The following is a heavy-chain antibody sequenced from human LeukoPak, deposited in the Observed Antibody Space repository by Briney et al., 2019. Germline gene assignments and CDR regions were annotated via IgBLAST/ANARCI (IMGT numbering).Heavy chain of an antibody. J-gene: IGHJ4*02. V-gene: IGHV1-3*01. Sequence: ASVKVSCKASGYTFTSYAMHWVRQAPGQRLEWMGWINAGNGNTKYSQKSQGRVTITRDTSASTAYMELSSLRSEDTAVYYCARAYVVRGVTLDYWGQGTLVTVSS. D-gene: IGHD3-10*01. CDR3: ARAYVVRGVTLDY. CDR1: GYTFTSYA. CDR2: INAGNGNT.